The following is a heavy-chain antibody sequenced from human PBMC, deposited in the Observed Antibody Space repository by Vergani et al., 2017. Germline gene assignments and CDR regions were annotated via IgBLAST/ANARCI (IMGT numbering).Heavy chain of an antibody. Sequence: QITLKESGPTLVKPTQTLTLTCTFPGFSLSTSGVGVGWIRQPPGKALEWLALIYWDDDKRYSPSLKSRLTLTKATSKNQVVLTMTNMDPVDTATYYCAHRRVGATGGAFDIWGQGTMVTVSS. V-gene: IGHV2-5*02. J-gene: IGHJ3*02. CDR2: IYWDDDK. D-gene: IGHD1-26*01. CDR3: AHRRVGATGGAFDI. CDR1: GFSLSTSGVG.